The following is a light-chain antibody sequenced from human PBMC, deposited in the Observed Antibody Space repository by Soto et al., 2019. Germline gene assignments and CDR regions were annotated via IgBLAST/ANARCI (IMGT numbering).Light chain of an antibody. J-gene: IGKJ4*02. V-gene: IGKV3-15*01. Sequence: ELVMTQSPATLSVSPGERATLSCRASQSVRSNLAWYQQKPGQAPRLLVYGASNMATGIPARFSGSGSGTEFTLTISSLQSEDFAVYYCQEYNKWPALTFGGGTKVEIK. CDR3: QEYNKWPALT. CDR2: GAS. CDR1: QSVRSN.